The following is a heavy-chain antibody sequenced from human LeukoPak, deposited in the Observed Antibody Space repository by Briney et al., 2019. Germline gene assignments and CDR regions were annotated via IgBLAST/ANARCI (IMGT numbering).Heavy chain of an antibody. J-gene: IGHJ4*02. D-gene: IGHD2-21*02. CDR3: ARVRLGLAYCGGDCYSFDY. V-gene: IGHV1-3*01. CDR2: INAGNGNT. CDR1: GYTFTSYA. Sequence: GASVNVSCKASGYTFTSYAMHWVRQAPGQRLEWMGWINAGNGNTKYSQKFQGRVTITRDTSASTAYMELSSLRSEDTAVYYCARVRLGLAYCGGDCYSFDYWGQGTLVTVSS.